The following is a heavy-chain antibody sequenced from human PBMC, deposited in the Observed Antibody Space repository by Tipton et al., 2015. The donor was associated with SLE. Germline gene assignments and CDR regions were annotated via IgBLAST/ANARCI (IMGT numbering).Heavy chain of an antibody. V-gene: IGHV4-30-2*01. CDR1: GGSIGSGPHS. CDR2: IFHSGSA. D-gene: IGHD6-13*01. J-gene: IGHJ6*03. Sequence: TLSLTCTVSGGSIGSGPHSWNWIRQPPGKGLEWIAYIFHSGSAYYNPSLRSRVTISVDTSKNQFSLKLSSVTAADTAVYYCARGRGEYSSSWYYYYYYMDVWGKGTTVTVSS. CDR3: ARGRGEYSSSWYYYYYYMDV.